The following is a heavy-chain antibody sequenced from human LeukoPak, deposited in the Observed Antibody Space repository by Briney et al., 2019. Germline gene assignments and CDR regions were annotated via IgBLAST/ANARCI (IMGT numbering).Heavy chain of an antibody. J-gene: IGHJ4*02. CDR1: GYTFTGYY. V-gene: IGHV1-2*04. Sequence: ASVKVSCKASGYTFTGYYMHWVRQAPGQGLEWMGWINPNSGGTNYAQKFQGWVTMTRDTSISTAYMELSRLRSDDTAVYYCARGSGIAAADFDYWGQGTLVTVSS. CDR2: INPNSGGT. D-gene: IGHD6-13*01. CDR3: ARGSGIAAADFDY.